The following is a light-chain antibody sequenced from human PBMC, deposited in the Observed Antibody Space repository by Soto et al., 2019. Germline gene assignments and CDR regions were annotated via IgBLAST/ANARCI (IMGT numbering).Light chain of an antibody. CDR1: SGYSNYK. CDR3: GADHGSGSNFVCV. J-gene: IGLJ2*01. CDR2: VGTGGIVG. V-gene: IGLV9-49*01. Sequence: QLVLTQPPSASASLGASVTLTCTLSSGYSNYKVDWYQQRPGKGPRFVMRVGTGGIVGSKGDGIPDRFSVLGSGLNRYLTIKNIQEEDESDYHCGADHGSGSNFVCVFGGGTKPTVL.